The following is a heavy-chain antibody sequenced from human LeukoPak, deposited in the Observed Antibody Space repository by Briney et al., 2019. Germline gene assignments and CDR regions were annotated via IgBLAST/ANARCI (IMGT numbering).Heavy chain of an antibody. CDR2: IYTSGST. J-gene: IGHJ6*02. D-gene: IGHD4-17*01. CDR1: GGSISSYY. Sequence: SETLSLTCTVSGGSISSYYWSWIRQPAGKGLEWIGRIYTSGSTNYNRSLKSRVTMSVDTSKNQFSLKLSSVTAADTAVYYCARDSNTVTDVFYYYYGMDVWGQGTTVTVSS. CDR3: ARDSNTVTDVFYYYYGMDV. V-gene: IGHV4-4*07.